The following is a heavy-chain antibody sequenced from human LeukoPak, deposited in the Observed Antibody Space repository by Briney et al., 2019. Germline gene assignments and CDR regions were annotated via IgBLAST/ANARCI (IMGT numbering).Heavy chain of an antibody. CDR3: ARVDGSGSYLESNDAFDI. CDR2: IYYSGST. D-gene: IGHD3-10*01. J-gene: IGHJ3*02. CDR1: GGSISSYY. V-gene: IGHV4-59*01. Sequence: PSETLSLTCTVSGGSISSYYWSWIRQPPGKGLEWIGYIYYSGSTNYNPSLKSRVTISVDTSKNQFSLKLSSVTAADTAVYYCARVDGSGSYLESNDAFDIWGQGTMVTVPS.